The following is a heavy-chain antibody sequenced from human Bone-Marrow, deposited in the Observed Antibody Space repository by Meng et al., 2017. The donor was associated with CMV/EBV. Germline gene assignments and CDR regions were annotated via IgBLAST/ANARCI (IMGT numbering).Heavy chain of an antibody. CDR2: ISSSSSYT. V-gene: IGHV3-11*06. J-gene: IGHJ4*02. CDR1: GFTFSDYY. D-gene: IGHD1-26*01. Sequence: VQLVESGGGLVKPGGSLRLSCEASGFTFSDYYMSWIRQAPGKGLEWVSYISSSSSYTNYADSVKGRFTISRDNAKNSLYLQMNSLRAEDTAVYYCASLSGSYYFDYWGQGTLVTVSS. CDR3: ASLSGSYYFDY.